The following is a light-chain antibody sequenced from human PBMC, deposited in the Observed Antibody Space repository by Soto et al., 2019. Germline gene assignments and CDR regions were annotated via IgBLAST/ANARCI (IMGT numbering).Light chain of an antibody. CDR1: QSVSSSS. J-gene: IGKJ4*01. CDR3: QQYGTSPKLT. Sequence: IVLTQSPGTLSLSPGERATLSCRASQSVSSSSLAWYQQKPGQAPRLLIYGASTRATGIPARFSGGGSGTDFTLTISRLEPEDFAVYYCQQYGTSPKLTFGGGTKVEIK. V-gene: IGKV3-20*01. CDR2: GAS.